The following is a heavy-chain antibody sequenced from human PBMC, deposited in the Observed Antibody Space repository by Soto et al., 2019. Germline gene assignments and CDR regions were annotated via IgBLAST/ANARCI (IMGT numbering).Heavy chain of an antibody. J-gene: IGHJ5*02. CDR3: ARGLIGSIAAAKYPRDWFDP. CDR2: INHSGST. Sequence: SETLSLTCAVYGGSFSGYYWSWIRQPPGKGLEWIGEINHSGSTNYNPSLKSRVTISVDTSKNQFSLKLSSVTAADTAVYYCARGLIGSIAAAKYPRDWFDPWGQGTLVTVSS. CDR1: GGSFSGYY. V-gene: IGHV4-34*01. D-gene: IGHD6-13*01.